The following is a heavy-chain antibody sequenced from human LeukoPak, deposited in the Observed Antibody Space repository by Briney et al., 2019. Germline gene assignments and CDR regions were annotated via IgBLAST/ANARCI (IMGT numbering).Heavy chain of an antibody. Sequence: PGGSLRLSCAASGFTFSSYAMSWVRQAPGKGLEWVSAISGSGGSTYYADSVKGRFTISRDSSKNTLYLQMNSLRAEDTAVYYCAKDGSIAAAVPGDWFDPWGQGTLVTVSS. V-gene: IGHV3-23*01. CDR2: ISGSGGST. J-gene: IGHJ5*02. D-gene: IGHD6-13*01. CDR3: AKDGSIAAAVPGDWFDP. CDR1: GFTFSSYA.